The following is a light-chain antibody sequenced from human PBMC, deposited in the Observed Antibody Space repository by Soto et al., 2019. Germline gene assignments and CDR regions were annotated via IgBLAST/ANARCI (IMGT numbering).Light chain of an antibody. CDR2: DVS. Sequence: QSLLTQPASVSGSPGQSITISCTGTSSDVGGYNYVSWYQQHPGKAPKLMIYDVSNRPSGVSNRFSGSKSGNTASLTISGLQAEDEADYYCSSYTTADTHVVFGGGTKLTVL. CDR3: SSYTTADTHVV. J-gene: IGLJ2*01. V-gene: IGLV2-14*03. CDR1: SSDVGGYNY.